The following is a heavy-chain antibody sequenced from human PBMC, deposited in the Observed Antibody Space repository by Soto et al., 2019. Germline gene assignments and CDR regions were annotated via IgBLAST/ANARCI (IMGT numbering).Heavy chain of an antibody. J-gene: IGHJ2*01. CDR2: IFHSGST. CDR3: ARGISATGPYYYFDV. CDR1: GGSISSGGYS. V-gene: IGHV4-30-2*01. Sequence: QVQLQESGSGLVKPSQTLSLTCAVSGGSISSGGYSWSWIRQPPGKGLEWIGYIFHSGSTYYSPSLKSRVTISGDRPKNQFSLTLNSVTAADTAVYYCARGISATGPYYYFDVWGRGTLVTVSS. D-gene: IGHD6-13*01.